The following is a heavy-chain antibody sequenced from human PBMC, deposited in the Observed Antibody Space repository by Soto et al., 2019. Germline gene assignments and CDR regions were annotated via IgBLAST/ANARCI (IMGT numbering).Heavy chain of an antibody. V-gene: IGHV4-31*03. Sequence: PSETLSLTCTVSGGSISSGGYYWSWIRQHPGKGLEWIGYIYYSGSTYYNPSLKSRVTISVDTSKNQFSLKLSSVTAADTAVYYCARDSCSSTSCPLGAFDIWGKGTMVTVS. CDR1: GGSISSGGYY. CDR3: ARDSCSSTSCPLGAFDI. D-gene: IGHD2-2*01. J-gene: IGHJ3*02. CDR2: IYYSGST.